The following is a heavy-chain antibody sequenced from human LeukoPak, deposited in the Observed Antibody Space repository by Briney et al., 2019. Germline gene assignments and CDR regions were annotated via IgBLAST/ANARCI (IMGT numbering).Heavy chain of an antibody. V-gene: IGHV1-69*05. Sequence: GSSVKVSCKASGGTFSSYAISWVRQAPGQGLEWMGGIIPIFGTANYARKFQGRVTITTDESTSTAYMELSSLRSEDTAVYYCAFSMAAFYYYYYYMDVWGKGTTVTVSS. CDR3: AFSMAAFYYYYYYMDV. D-gene: IGHD6-6*01. J-gene: IGHJ6*03. CDR1: GGTFSSYA. CDR2: IIPIFGTA.